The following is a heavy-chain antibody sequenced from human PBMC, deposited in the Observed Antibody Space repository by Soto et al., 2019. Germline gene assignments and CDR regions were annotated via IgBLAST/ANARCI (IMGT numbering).Heavy chain of an antibody. CDR2: IYYSGST. CDR1: GGSISSSSYY. CDR3: ARHPLWPRVHPKINDDY. V-gene: IGHV4-39*01. J-gene: IGHJ4*02. D-gene: IGHD3-10*01. Sequence: QLQLQESGPGLVKPSETLSLTCTVSGGSISSSSYYWGWIRQPPGKGLEWIGSIYYSGSTYYNPSLKSRVTISVDTSKNQFSLKLSSVTAADTAVYYCARHPLWPRVHPKINDDYWGQGTLVTVSS.